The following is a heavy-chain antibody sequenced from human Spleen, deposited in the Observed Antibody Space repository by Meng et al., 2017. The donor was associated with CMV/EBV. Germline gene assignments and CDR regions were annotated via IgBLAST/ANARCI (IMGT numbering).Heavy chain of an antibody. J-gene: IGHJ4*02. Sequence: SLKISCAASGFTFDDYAMHWVRQAPGKGLEWVSGISWNSGSIGYADSVRGRFTISRDNAKNSVYLQMNSLRDDDTALYDCATGGLALDYWGQGALVTVSS. CDR1: GFTFDDYA. CDR2: ISWNSGSI. V-gene: IGHV3-9*01. D-gene: IGHD3/OR15-3a*01. CDR3: ATGGLALDY.